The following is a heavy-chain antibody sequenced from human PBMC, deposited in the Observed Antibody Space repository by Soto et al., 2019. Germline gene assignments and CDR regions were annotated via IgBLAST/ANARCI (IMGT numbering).Heavy chain of an antibody. J-gene: IGHJ3*02. CDR2: ISYDGKNE. Sequence: QVQLVESGGGVVQPGRSLRLSCAASGFTFGAHSMHWVRQPPGKGLEWVAVISYDGKNERYTDPVKGRFTVSRDNSKSTMYLQMNSLRSEDTAVYYCARDGYSGRSDGFDIWGQGTMVTVSS. V-gene: IGHV3-30*04. D-gene: IGHD1-26*01. CDR1: GFTFGAHS. CDR3: ARDGYSGRSDGFDI.